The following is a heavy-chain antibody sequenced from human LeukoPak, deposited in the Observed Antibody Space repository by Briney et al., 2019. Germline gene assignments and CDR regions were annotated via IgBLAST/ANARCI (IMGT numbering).Heavy chain of an antibody. Sequence: GSSVKVSCKASGGTFSSYAISWVRQAPGQGLEWMGGIIPIFGTANYAQKFQGRVTITADESTSTAYMELSSLRSEDTAVYYCASLEGDGGYCSGTSCYTWGQGTLVTVSS. CDR3: ASLEGDGGYCSGTSCYT. CDR2: IIPIFGTA. CDR1: GGTFSSYA. D-gene: IGHD2-2*02. J-gene: IGHJ5*02. V-gene: IGHV1-69*01.